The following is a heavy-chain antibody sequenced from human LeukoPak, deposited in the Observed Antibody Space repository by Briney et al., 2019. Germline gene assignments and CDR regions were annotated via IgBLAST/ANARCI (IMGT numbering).Heavy chain of an antibody. CDR2: IKSETDGGTT. CDR3: AKYDTSVNFDY. CDR1: GFTFTNAW. V-gene: IGHV3-15*01. Sequence: GGSLRLSRVASGFTFTNAWMSWVRQAPGKGLEWVGHIKSETDGGTTDYAAPVKGRFIISRDDAKQTLYLQMNSLKTDDTAVYYCAKYDTSVNFDYWGQGTLVTVSS. D-gene: IGHD3-22*01. J-gene: IGHJ4*02.